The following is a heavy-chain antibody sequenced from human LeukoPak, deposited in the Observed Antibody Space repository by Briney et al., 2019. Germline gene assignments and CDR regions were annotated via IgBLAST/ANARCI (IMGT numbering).Heavy chain of an antibody. V-gene: IGHV3-23*01. CDR3: AKYTTSYYYGMDV. CDR2: ISGSGGST. J-gene: IGHJ6*02. Sequence: PGGSLRLSCAASGFTFSSYAMSWVRQAPGKGLEWVLAISGSGGSTYYADSVKGRFTISRDNSKNTLYLQMNSLRAEDTAVYYCAKYTTSYYYGMDVWGQGTTVTVSS. D-gene: IGHD1-26*01. CDR1: GFTFSSYA.